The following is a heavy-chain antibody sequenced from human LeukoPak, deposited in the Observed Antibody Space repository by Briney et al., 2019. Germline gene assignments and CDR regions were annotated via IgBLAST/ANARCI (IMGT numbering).Heavy chain of an antibody. V-gene: IGHV3-9*01. Sequence: PGRSLRLSCAASGFTFDDYAMHWVRQAPGKGLEWVSGISWNSGSIGYADSVKGRFTISRDNAKNSLYLQMNSLRAEDTALYYWAKGYCSSTSCYTPHDYWGQGTLVTVSS. J-gene: IGHJ4*02. CDR3: AKGYCSSTSCYTPHDY. CDR2: ISWNSGSI. D-gene: IGHD2-2*02. CDR1: GFTFDDYA.